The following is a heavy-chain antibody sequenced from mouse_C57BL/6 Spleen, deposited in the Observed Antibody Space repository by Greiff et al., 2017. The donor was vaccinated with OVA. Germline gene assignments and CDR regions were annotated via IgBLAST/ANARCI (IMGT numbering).Heavy chain of an antibody. J-gene: IGHJ4*01. Sequence: VHVKQSVAELVRPGASGKLSCPASGFNIKNTYMHWVKQRPEQGLEWVGRIDPANGNTKDAPKFQGKATITADTSSNTAYLQLSSLTSEDTAIYYCARENDYGSSFYAMDYWGQGTSVTVSS. CDR2: IDPANGNT. CDR3: ARENDYGSSFYAMDY. D-gene: IGHD1-1*01. CDR1: GFNIKNTY. V-gene: IGHV14-3*01.